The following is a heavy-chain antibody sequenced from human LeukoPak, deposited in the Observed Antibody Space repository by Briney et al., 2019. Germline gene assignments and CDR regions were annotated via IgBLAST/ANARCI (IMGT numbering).Heavy chain of an antibody. V-gene: IGHV3-9*01. CDR3: ARDPKGRSGYYYADY. CDR1: GFTFDDYA. J-gene: IGHJ4*02. Sequence: PGGSLRLSCAASGFTFDDYAMHWVRQAPGKGLEWVSGISWNSGSIGYADSVKGRFTISRDNAENSLYLQMNSLRAEDTAVYYCARDPKGRSGYYYADYWGQGTLVTVSS. CDR2: ISWNSGSI. D-gene: IGHD3-22*01.